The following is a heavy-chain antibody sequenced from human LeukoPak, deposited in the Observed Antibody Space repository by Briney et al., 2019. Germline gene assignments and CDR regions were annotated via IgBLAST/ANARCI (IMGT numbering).Heavy chain of an antibody. J-gene: IGHJ4*02. CDR3: ARGFAD. CDR2: INRGDSDA. CDR1: GYTFTNYW. Sequence: GESPRISCKGSGYTFTNYWVGWVRQMPGKGLEWMGIINRGDSDARYSPSFQGLVTISVDRSIDTAYLQWSSLKATDTAMYYCARGFADWGQGTLVTVSS. V-gene: IGHV5-51*01.